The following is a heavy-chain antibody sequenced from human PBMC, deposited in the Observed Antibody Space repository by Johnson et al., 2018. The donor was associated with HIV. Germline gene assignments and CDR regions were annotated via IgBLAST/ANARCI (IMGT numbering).Heavy chain of an antibody. V-gene: IGHV3-7*01. Sequence: VKLVESGGGLVQPGGSLRLSCAASGFTFSSYWMSWVRQAPGKGLEWVANIKQDGSEKYYVDSVKGRFTISRDNAKNSLYLQMKSLRAEDTAVYYCARDWIDGSGSYYLSGDAFDIWCQVTMVTVSS. CDR1: GFTFSSYW. D-gene: IGHD3-10*01. CDR2: IKQDGSEK. J-gene: IGHJ3*02. CDR3: ARDWIDGSGSYYLSGDAFDI.